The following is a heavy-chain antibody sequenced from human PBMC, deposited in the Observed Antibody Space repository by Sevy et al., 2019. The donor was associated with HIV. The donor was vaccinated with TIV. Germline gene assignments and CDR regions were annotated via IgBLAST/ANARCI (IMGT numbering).Heavy chain of an antibody. CDR2: INSDGGIT. CDR3: VYYDFWSGSSEYYMDV. CDR1: GFTFTNYW. Sequence: GGSLRLSCAASGFTFTNYWMHWVRQAPGKGLVWVSRINSDGGITTYADSVKGRFTISRDNAKNTLYLQMNSLRAEDTAVYYRVYYDFWSGSSEYYMDVWGKGTTVTVSS. V-gene: IGHV3-74*01. J-gene: IGHJ6*03. D-gene: IGHD3-3*01.